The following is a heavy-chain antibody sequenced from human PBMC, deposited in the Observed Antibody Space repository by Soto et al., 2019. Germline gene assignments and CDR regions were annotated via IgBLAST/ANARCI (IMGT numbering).Heavy chain of an antibody. CDR1: GGSISSGGYY. V-gene: IGHV4-31*01. CDR2: IYYSGST. J-gene: IGHJ5*02. CDR3: TRGLSNPGWFDP. D-gene: IGHD4-4*01. Sequence: QVQLQESGPGLVKPSQTLSLTCTVSGGSISSGGYYWSWIRQHPGKGLEWIGYIYYSGSTYYNPSLKSPVTISVDTSKNQFSLKLSSVTAADTAVYYCTRGLSNPGWFDPWGQGTLVTVSS.